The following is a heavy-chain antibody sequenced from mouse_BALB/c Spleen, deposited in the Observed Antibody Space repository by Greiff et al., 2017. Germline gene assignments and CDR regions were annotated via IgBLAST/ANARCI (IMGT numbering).Heavy chain of an antibody. D-gene: IGHD6-2*01. CDR2: IWAGGST. CDR1: GFSLTSYG. Sequence: VKLMESGPGLVAPSQSLSITCTVSGFSLTSYGVHWVRQPPGKGLEWLGVIWAGGSTNYNSALMSRLSISKDNSKSQVFLKMNSLQTDDTAMYYCARGGPRGNQRAMDYWGQGTSVTVSS. CDR3: ARGGPRGNQRAMDY. J-gene: IGHJ4*01. V-gene: IGHV2-9*02.